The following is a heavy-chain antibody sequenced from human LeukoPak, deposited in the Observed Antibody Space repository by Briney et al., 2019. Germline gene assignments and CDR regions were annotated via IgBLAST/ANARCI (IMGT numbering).Heavy chain of an antibody. CDR2: INHSGST. D-gene: IGHD2-2*01. V-gene: IGHV4-34*01. CDR1: GGSFSGYY. J-gene: IGHJ4*02. Sequence: SETLSLTCAVYGGSFSGYYWSWIRQPPGKGLEWIGEINHSGSTNYNPSLKSRVTISVDTSKNQFSLKLSSVTAADTAVYYCARHIRRGRVVPGYDYWGREPWSPSPQ. CDR3: ARHIRRGRVVPGYDY.